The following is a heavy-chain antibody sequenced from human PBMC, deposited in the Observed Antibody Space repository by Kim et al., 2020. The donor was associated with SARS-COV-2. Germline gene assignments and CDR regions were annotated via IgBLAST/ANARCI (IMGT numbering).Heavy chain of an antibody. D-gene: IGHD1-7*01. CDR2: ISYHGNDK. V-gene: IGHV3-30*03. CDR1: GFTFSSYA. Sequence: GGSLRLSCAASGFTFSSYAMHWVRHAPGKGLEWVAVISYHGNDKYYVDSVMGRFTVSRDNSKNTLYLQMNILRPEDTAVYYCERIEGISGVGVSCLHDKNYCRGLYVWGQGTTVTVSS. CDR3: ERIEGISGVGVSCLHDKNYCRGLYV. J-gene: IGHJ6*02.